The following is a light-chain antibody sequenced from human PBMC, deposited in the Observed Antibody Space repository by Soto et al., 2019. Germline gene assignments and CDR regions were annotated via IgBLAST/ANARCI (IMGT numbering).Light chain of an antibody. CDR2: GAS. CDR3: QQANSFPIT. Sequence: EIVMTQSPDTLSLSPGERATLSCRASQSLSSAYLVWYQQKPGQAPRLLIYGASSRATGIPDRFSGSGSGTDFTLTISSLQPEDCAIYFCQQANSFPITFGQGTRLEIK. CDR1: QSLSSAY. J-gene: IGKJ5*01. V-gene: IGKV3-20*01.